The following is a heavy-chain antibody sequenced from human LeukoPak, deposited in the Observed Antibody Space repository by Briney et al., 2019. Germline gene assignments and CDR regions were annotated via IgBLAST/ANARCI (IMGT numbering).Heavy chain of an antibody. CDR2: ISGSGDNT. CDR3: AKGGLVHRFDP. J-gene: IGHJ5*02. CDR1: GFTFSSYA. V-gene: IGHV3-23*01. Sequence: GGSLRLSCAASGFTFSSYAMSWVRQAPGKGLEWVSGISGSGDNTYYADSVKGRFTISRDNSKNTLYLQMSSLRADDTAVYYCAKGGLVHRFDPWGQGTLVTVSS.